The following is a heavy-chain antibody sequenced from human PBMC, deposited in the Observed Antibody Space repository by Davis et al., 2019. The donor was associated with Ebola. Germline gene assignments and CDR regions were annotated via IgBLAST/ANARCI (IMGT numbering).Heavy chain of an antibody. V-gene: IGHV3-53*01. D-gene: IGHD2-21*01. J-gene: IGHJ4*02. CDR1: GFIVSSNY. CDR3: ARPPNCVGDCS. Sequence: PGGSLRLSCAASGFIVSSNYMSWVRQAPGKGLEWVPVIYTGGGTNYADSVKGRFTISRDNAQNILYLQMNSLRAEDTAVYYCARPPNCVGDCSWGQGTLVTVSS. CDR2: IYTGGGT.